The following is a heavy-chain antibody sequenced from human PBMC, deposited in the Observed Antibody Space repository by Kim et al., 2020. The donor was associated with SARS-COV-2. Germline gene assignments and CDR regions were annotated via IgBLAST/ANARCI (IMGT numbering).Heavy chain of an antibody. D-gene: IGHD5-12*01. CDR2: T. Sequence: TDHAEAVMGRFTISRDNSSNTLYLQMHGQRAEDTAVYYCAKGLPGVAADYWDQGTLVTVSS. V-gene: IGHV3-23*01. CDR3: AKGLPGVAADY. J-gene: IGHJ4*02.